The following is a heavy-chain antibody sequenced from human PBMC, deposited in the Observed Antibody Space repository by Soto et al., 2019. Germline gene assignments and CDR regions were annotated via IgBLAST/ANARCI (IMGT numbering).Heavy chain of an antibody. CDR2: ISQSGNT. CDR1: GFTFSSYS. V-gene: IGHV4-34*01. CDR3: ARAPKVSGSSQTRPDF. D-gene: IGHD6-6*01. Sequence: PGGSLRLSCAASGFTFSSYSMNCVRQPPGKGLEWIGEISQSGNTNYSPSLKSRVSISIDTSKKQFSLNLASVSAADTAVYYCARAPKVSGSSQTRPDFWGQGTLVTVSS. J-gene: IGHJ4*02.